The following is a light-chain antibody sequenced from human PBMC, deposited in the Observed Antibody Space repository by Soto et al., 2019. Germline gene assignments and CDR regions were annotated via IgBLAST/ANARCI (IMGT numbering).Light chain of an antibody. V-gene: IGKV4-1*01. J-gene: IGKJ1*01. CDR3: HQYRTTPQT. CDR1: QSVLYRSDNKNY. CDR2: WAS. Sequence: DIVMTQSPDSLAVSLGERATINCKSSQSVLYRSDNKNYLAWYQQKPGQPPKLLIYWASTRESGVPDRFSGSGSATDFTLTISSLQAEDVAVYYCHQYRTTPQTFGQGTKVEIK.